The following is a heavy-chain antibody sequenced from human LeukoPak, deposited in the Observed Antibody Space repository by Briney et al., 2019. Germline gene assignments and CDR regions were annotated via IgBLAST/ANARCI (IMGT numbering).Heavy chain of an antibody. Sequence: SETLSLTCTVSGDSISSTSDYWDWIRQPPGKGPEWIGNIYFSGSTYYCPSLKSRVNISVGRSKNQFSLKLSAVTAADSAVYYCASSLYCFNDRCYKPSCFDLWGQGTLVTVSS. CDR2: IYFSGST. J-gene: IGHJ5*02. D-gene: IGHD5/OR15-5a*01. CDR3: ASSLYCFNDRCYKPSCFDL. CDR1: GDSISSTSDY. V-gene: IGHV4-39*01.